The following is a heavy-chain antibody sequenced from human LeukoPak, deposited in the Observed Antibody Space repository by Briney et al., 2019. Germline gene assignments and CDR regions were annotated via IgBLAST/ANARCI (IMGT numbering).Heavy chain of an antibody. CDR2: IIPILGTS. D-gene: IGHD3-22*01. V-gene: IGHV1-69*13. CDR1: GSTFSTYA. Sequence: SVKVSCKASGSTFSTYAVNWVRQAPGQGLEWMGGIIPILGTSNCAQSFQGRLTITADESSGTAYMALSSLRSEDTAIYYCATTRDYYDNSGYTLLQDWGQGTLVTVSS. J-gene: IGHJ1*01. CDR3: ATTRDYYDNSGYTLLQD.